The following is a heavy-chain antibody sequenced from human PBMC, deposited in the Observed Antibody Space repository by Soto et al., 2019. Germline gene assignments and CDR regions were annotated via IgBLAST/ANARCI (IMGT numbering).Heavy chain of an antibody. D-gene: IGHD2-2*01. CDR2: MNAANGNT. CDR1: GYTFTSYP. CDR3: ARVGTMPA. V-gene: IGHV1-3*01. Sequence: VKVSWNASGYTFTSYPMRWLRQAPGQSLEWMGWMNAANGNTKYSQKFQGRITLTRDTSARTAYMQLSSLGSEDTAVYYCARVGTMPAWGQGTLVTVSS. J-gene: IGHJ5*02.